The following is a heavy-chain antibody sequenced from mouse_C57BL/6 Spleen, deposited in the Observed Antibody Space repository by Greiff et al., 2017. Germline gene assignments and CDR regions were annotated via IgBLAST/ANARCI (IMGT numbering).Heavy chain of an antibody. D-gene: IGHD2-1*01. CDR2: IDPSASET. Sequence: QVQLQQPGAELVRPGSSVKLSCKASGYTFTSCWMHWVKQRPIQGLEGIGNIDPSASETHYNQKFKDKATLTVDKSSSTAYMQLSSLTSEDSAVYYSARSSGNYPWFAYWGQGALVTVSA. CDR3: ARSSGNYPWFAY. J-gene: IGHJ3*01. V-gene: IGHV1-52*01. CDR1: GYTFTSCW.